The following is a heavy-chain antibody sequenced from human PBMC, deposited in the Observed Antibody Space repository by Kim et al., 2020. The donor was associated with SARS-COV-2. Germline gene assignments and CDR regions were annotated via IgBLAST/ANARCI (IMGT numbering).Heavy chain of an antibody. CDR2: ISAYNGNT. V-gene: IGHV1-18*01. J-gene: IGHJ4*02. D-gene: IGHD3-22*01. Sequence: ASVKVSCKASGYTFTSYGISWVRQAPGQGLEWMGWISAYNGNTNYAQKLQGRVTMTTDTSTSTAYMELRSLRSDDTAVYYCARDPAHYDSSETLDYWGQGTLVTVSS. CDR3: ARDPAHYDSSETLDY. CDR1: GYTFTSYG.